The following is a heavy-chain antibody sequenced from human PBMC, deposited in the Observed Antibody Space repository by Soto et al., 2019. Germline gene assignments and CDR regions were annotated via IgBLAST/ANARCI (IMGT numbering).Heavy chain of an antibody. CDR3: ARPTYCSGGSCYSPPDV. Sequence: SVKVSCKASGGTFSSYAISWVRQAPGQGLEWMGGIIPIFGTANYAQKFQGRVTITADESTSTAYMELSSLRSEDTAVYYCARPTYCSGGSCYSPPDVWGQGTTVTVSS. J-gene: IGHJ6*02. CDR1: GGTFSSYA. D-gene: IGHD2-15*01. V-gene: IGHV1-69*13. CDR2: IIPIFGTA.